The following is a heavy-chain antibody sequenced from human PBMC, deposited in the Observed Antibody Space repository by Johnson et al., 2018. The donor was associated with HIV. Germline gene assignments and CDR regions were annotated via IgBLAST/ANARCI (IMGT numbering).Heavy chain of an antibody. CDR3: TRGGVTIFGVVDAFDI. CDR1: GFTVSSNY. Sequence: MQLVESGGGLIQPGGSLRLSCAASGFTVSSNYMSWVRQVPGKGLDWVGFIRSKAYGGTADYAASVKGRFTISRDDAKNIAYLQMNSLKTEDTGVYYCTRGGVTIFGVVDAFDIWGQGTKVTVSS. V-gene: IGHV3-49*04. CDR2: IRSKAYGGTA. J-gene: IGHJ3*02. D-gene: IGHD3-3*01.